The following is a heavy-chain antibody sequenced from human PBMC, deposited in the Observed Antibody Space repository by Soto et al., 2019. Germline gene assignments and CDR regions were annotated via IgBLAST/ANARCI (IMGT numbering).Heavy chain of an antibody. D-gene: IGHD2-15*01. CDR2: ISAYNGNT. Sequence: ASVKVSCKASGYTFTSYGISCVRQAPGQGLEWMGWISAYNGNTNYAQKLQGRVTMTTDTSTSTAYMELRSLRSDDTAVYYCARDCSGGSCYSRLYYYYYGMDVWGQGTTVTVSS. V-gene: IGHV1-18*01. CDR1: GYTFTSYG. CDR3: ARDCSGGSCYSRLYYYYYGMDV. J-gene: IGHJ6*02.